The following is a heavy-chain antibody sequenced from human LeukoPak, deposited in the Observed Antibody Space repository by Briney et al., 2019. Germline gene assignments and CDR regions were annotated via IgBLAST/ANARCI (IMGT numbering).Heavy chain of an antibody. D-gene: IGHD3-22*01. V-gene: IGHV1-2*02. Sequence: ASVRVSCKASGYTFTGYYMHWVRQAPGQGLEWMGWINPNSGGTNYAQKFKGRVTMTRDTSISTAYMELSRLKSDDTAVYYCARGPPYYYDTSGYYYAYWGQGTLVTVSS. CDR3: ARGPPYYYDTSGYYYAY. CDR1: GYTFTGYY. CDR2: INPNSGGT. J-gene: IGHJ4*02.